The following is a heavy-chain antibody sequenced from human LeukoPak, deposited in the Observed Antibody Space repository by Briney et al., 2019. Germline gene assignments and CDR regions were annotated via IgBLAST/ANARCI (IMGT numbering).Heavy chain of an antibody. D-gene: IGHD3-10*01. V-gene: IGHV4-59*01. Sequence: PSETLSLTCTVSGGSISSYYWSWIRQPPGKGLEWIGYIYCSGSTNYNPSLKSRVTISVDTSKNQFSLKLSSVTAADTAVYYCARQLLSYDYWGQGTLVTVSS. CDR3: ARQLLSYDY. CDR2: IYCSGST. J-gene: IGHJ4*02. CDR1: GGSISSYY.